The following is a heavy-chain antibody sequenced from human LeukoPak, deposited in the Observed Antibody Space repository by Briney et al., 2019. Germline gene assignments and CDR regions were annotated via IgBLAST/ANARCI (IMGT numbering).Heavy chain of an antibody. V-gene: IGHV4-4*07. CDR3: AREKEVATRSFDY. CDR1: GGSISSYY. J-gene: IGHJ4*02. CDR2: IYTSGSN. D-gene: IGHD6-6*01. Sequence: PSETLSRTCTVSGGSISSYYWSWIRQPAGKGLEWIGRIYTSGSNNYNPSLKSRVTMSVDTSKNQFYLKLSSVTAADTAVYYCAREKEVATRSFDYWGQGTLVTVSS.